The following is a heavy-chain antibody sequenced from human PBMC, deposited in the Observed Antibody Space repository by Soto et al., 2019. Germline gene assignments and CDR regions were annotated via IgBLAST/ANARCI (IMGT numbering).Heavy chain of an antibody. D-gene: IGHD3-10*01. CDR3: AREEGYYGSGSYYNWFDP. CDR1: GFTFSDYY. V-gene: IGHV3-11*01. J-gene: IGHJ5*02. Sequence: GGSLRLSCAASGFTFSDYYMSWIRQAPGKGLEWVSYISSSGSTIYYADSVKGRFTISRDNAKNSLYLQMNSLRAEDTAVYYCAREEGYYGSGSYYNWFDPWGQGTLVTVSS. CDR2: ISSSGSTI.